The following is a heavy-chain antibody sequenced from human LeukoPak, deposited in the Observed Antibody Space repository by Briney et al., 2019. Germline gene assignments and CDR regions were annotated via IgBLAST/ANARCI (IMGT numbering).Heavy chain of an antibody. J-gene: IGHJ4*02. CDR1: GYKLTSYG. D-gene: IGHD1-26*01. V-gene: IGHV1-18*01. CDR2: ISGDNANT. Sequence: GASVRVSCKTSGYKLTSYGIIWVRQAPGQGLEWMGRISGDNANTAYAESFQGRVTMTTDASTSTAYMDLRSLRSDDTAVYFCAGEHIRDYLDKYSNVLKWVIDHWGQGTLVIVSS. CDR3: AGEHIRDYLDKYSNVLKWVIDH.